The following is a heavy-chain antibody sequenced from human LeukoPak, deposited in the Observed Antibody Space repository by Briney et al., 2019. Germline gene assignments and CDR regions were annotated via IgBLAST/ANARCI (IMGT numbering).Heavy chain of an antibody. CDR3: ASSHRGYSYGYPSFDY. V-gene: IGHV4-61*02. CDR1: GGSISSSSYY. Sequence: SETLSLTCTVSGGSISSSSYYRSWIRQPAGKGLEWIGRIYTSGSTNYNPSLKSRVTMSVDTSKNQFSLKLSSVTAADTAVYYCASSHRGYSYGYPSFDYWGQGTLVTVSS. D-gene: IGHD5-18*01. J-gene: IGHJ4*02. CDR2: IYTSGST.